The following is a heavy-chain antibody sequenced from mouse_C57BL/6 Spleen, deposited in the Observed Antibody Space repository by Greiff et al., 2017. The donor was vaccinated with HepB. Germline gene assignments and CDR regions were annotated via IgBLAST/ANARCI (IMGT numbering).Heavy chain of an antibody. CDR2: IDPNSGGT. D-gene: IGHD1-1*01. CDR3: AGYGSSNWYFDV. J-gene: IGHJ1*03. V-gene: IGHV1-72*01. CDR1: GYTFTSYW. Sequence: LVESGAELVKPGASVKLSCKASGYTFTSYWMHWVKQRPGRGLEWIGRIDPNSGGTKYNEKFKSKATLTVDKPSSTAYMQLSSLTSEDSAIYYCAGYGSSNWYFDVWGTGTTVTVSS.